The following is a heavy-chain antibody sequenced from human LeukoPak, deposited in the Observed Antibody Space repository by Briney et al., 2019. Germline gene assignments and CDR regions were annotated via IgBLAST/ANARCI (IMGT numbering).Heavy chain of an antibody. Sequence: GSLRLSCAASGFTFSSYGMHWVRQAPGKGLEWVAFIRYDGSNKYHADSVKGRFTISRDNSKNTLYLQMNSLRAEDTAVYYCAKATDIVVVPAATPPDYWGQGTLVTVSS. CDR3: AKATDIVVVPAATPPDY. J-gene: IGHJ4*02. V-gene: IGHV3-30*02. CDR1: GFTFSSYG. CDR2: IRYDGSNK. D-gene: IGHD2-2*02.